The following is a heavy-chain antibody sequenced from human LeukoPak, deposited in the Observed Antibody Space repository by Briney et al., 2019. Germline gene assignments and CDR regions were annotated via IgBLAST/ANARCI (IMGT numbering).Heavy chain of an antibody. CDR1: GFTFSSYE. CDR3: ARESTVTTCDY. J-gene: IGHJ4*02. CDR2: ISSSGSTI. V-gene: IGHV3-48*03. Sequence: PGGSLRLSCAASGFTFSSYEMNWVCQAPGKGLEWVSYISSSGSTIYYADSVKGRFTISRDNAKNSLYLQMNSLRAEDTAVYYCARESTVTTCDYWGQGTLVTVSS. D-gene: IGHD4-11*01.